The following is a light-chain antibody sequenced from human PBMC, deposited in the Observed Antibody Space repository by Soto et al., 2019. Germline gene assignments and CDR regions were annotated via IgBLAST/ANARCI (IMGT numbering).Light chain of an antibody. CDR3: SSYAGSSTPLT. CDR1: SSDVGSYNL. CDR2: EVS. Sequence: QSALTQPASVSGSPGQSITISCTGTSSDVGSYNLVSWYQQHPGKAPKLMIYEVSKRPSGVSNRFSGSKSGHPASLAISGPQARDEADYYCSSYAGSSTPLTFGPGPKVPV. J-gene: IGLJ1*01. V-gene: IGLV2-23*02.